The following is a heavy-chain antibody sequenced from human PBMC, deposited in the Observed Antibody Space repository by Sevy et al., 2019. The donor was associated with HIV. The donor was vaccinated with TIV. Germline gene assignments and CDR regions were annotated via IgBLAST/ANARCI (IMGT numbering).Heavy chain of an antibody. Sequence: GGSLRLSCAASGFNFGSYDIHWVRQVPGKGLEWVALISHDGSYRRYVDSVRGRFSMSRDNSNNVMYLQMNGLSIEDTAVYYCAKNRPPGGSYFSRHAMDVWGRGTTVTVSS. CDR3: AKNRPPGGSYFSRHAMDV. CDR2: ISHDGSYR. V-gene: IGHV3-30*18. J-gene: IGHJ6*02. D-gene: IGHD3-16*01. CDR1: GFNFGSYD.